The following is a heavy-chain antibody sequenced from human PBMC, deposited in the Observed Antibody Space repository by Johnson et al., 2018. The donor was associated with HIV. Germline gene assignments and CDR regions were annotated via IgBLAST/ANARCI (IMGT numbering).Heavy chain of an antibody. CDR1: GFTFDNFA. J-gene: IGHJ3*02. CDR2: ISWDSGTI. Sequence: VHLVESGGGLVQPGGSLRLSCAVSGFTFDNFAMHWVRQAPGKGLEWVSSISWDSGTIGYADSVKGRFTISRDNAKISLYLQMDSLRAEDTAEYYCAKDMSRVVTPWAVSFDIWGQGTMVTVSS. D-gene: IGHD4-23*01. V-gene: IGHV3-9*01. CDR3: AKDMSRVVTPWAVSFDI.